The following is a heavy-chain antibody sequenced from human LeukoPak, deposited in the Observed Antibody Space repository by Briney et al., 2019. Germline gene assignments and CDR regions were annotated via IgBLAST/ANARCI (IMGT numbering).Heavy chain of an antibody. V-gene: IGHV4-59*01. CDR3: ARGYCSSSICFQYFHH. D-gene: IGHD2-2*01. CDR2: ISYSGST. Sequence: SETLSLTCAVSGDSISSYNRSWIRQPPGKGLEWIGYISYSGSTNYYPSRKSRVAISVDTSKTQFSLKLNSVTAADTAVYYCARGYCSSSICFQYFHHWGQGTLVTVSS. J-gene: IGHJ1*01. CDR1: GDSISSYN.